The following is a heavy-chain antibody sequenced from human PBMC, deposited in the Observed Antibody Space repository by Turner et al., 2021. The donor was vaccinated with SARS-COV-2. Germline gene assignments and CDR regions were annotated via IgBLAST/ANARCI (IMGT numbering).Heavy chain of an antibody. CDR1: GYTFAADY. CDR3: AKDLKKQWSSYDYYYFGMDV. J-gene: IGHJ6*02. V-gene: IGHV1-2*02. Sequence: VKVSCNASGYTFAADYIHWLRQAPGQGLEWMGWINTNSGGTNYAQKFQGRVTMGRDTSIRTAYMELGRLRSDDTDVYYSAKDLKKQWSSYDYYYFGMDVWGQGTTVTVSS. D-gene: IGHD6-19*01. CDR2: INTNSGGT.